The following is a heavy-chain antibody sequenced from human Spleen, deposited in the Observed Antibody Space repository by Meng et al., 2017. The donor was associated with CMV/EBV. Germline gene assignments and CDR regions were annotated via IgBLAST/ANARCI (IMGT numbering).Heavy chain of an antibody. V-gene: IGHV5-51*01. CDR3: ARLSRPLQFLESDKLWYFDL. J-gene: IGHJ2*01. CDR1: GYNFTNYW. CDR2: IYPRDSET. Sequence: KVSWKGSGYNFTNYWIGWVRQMSGKGLEWMGIIYPRDSETKNSPSFQGQVTISVDKSISTAYLQWSSLKASDTAMYYCARLSRPLQFLESDKLWYFDLWGRGTLVTVSS. D-gene: IGHD3-3*01.